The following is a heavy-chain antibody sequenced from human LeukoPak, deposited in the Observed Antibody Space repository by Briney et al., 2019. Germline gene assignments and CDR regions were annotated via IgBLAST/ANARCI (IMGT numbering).Heavy chain of an antibody. CDR1: GGSISSYY. CDR2: VYYSGST. CDR3: ARHKNTAGSDYFGD. J-gene: IGHJ4*02. D-gene: IGHD1-26*01. V-gene: IGHV4-59*08. Sequence: PETLSLTCTVSGGSISSYYWSWIRQPPGKGLEWIAYVYYSGSTNYNPSLKSRVTISVDTSKNQFSLKLSSVTAADTAVYYCARHKNTAGSDYFGDWGQGTLVTVSS.